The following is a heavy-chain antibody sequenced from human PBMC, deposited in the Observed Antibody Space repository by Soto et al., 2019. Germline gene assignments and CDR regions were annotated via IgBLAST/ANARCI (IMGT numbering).Heavy chain of an antibody. Sequence: EVQVVESGGGLVQPGGSLRLSCAVSGFTVNNIFMTWVRQAPGKGLEWVSVISSDGSTYYADSVKGRFTISRDNSKNTLFLEMRSLRAGDTGVYYCARDIFGGSYDFWHGGQGTLVTVSS. D-gene: IGHD3-3*01. CDR1: GFTVNNIF. V-gene: IGHV3-66*01. CDR3: ARDIFGGSYDFWH. J-gene: IGHJ4*02. CDR2: ISSDGST.